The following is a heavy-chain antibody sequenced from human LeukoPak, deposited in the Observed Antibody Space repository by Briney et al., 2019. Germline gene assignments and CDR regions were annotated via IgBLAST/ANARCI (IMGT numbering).Heavy chain of an antibody. D-gene: IGHD3-10*01. CDR3: ARDLERSLLFGGEYYFDY. Sequence: ASVKVSCKTSGYTFINYGIIWVRQAPGQGLEWMGWISAYNGNTNSAQKLQGRVTMTTDTSTNTAYMELRSLRSDDTAVYYCARDLERSLLFGGEYYFDYWGQGTLVTVSS. CDR1: GYTFINYG. J-gene: IGHJ4*02. CDR2: ISAYNGNT. V-gene: IGHV1-18*01.